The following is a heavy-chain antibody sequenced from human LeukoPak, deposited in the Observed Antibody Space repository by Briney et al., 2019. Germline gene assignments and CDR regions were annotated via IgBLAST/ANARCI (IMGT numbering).Heavy chain of an antibody. CDR1: GGSIRSYY. CDR3: AREGTAGTNLNWFDP. D-gene: IGHD1-1*01. V-gene: IGHV4-59*01. Sequence: SETLSLTCTVSGGSIRSYYWNWIRQPPGKGLEWIGYISYSGSTNFNPSLKSRVTISVDTSKNQFSLKLSSVTAADTAVYYCAREGTAGTNLNWFDPWGQGTLVTVSS. CDR2: ISYSGST. J-gene: IGHJ5*02.